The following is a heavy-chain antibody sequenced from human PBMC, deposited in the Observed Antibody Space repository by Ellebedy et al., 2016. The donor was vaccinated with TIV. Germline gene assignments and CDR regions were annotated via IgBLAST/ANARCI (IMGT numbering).Heavy chain of an antibody. Sequence: GESLKISCAASGFNFRASAMQWVRQAAGKGLEWVAIISFDGSEIQYADSVKGRFTISRDNSETTVSLLMNSLRSEDTAVYYCVRDNWYFDLWGRGTLVTVSS. J-gene: IGHJ2*01. V-gene: IGHV3-30*04. CDR3: VRDNWYFDL. CDR2: ISFDGSEI. CDR1: GFNFRASA.